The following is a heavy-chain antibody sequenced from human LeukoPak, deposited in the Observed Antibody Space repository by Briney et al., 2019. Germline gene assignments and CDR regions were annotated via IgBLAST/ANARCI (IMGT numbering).Heavy chain of an antibody. Sequence: PSETLSLTCAVYGGSFSGYYWSWIRQPPGKGLEWIGEINHSGSTNYNPSLKSRVTISVDTSKNQFSLKLSSVTAADTAVYYCARASMVRGVRFDYRGQGALVTVSS. CDR2: INHSGST. V-gene: IGHV4-34*01. CDR3: ARASMVRGVRFDY. J-gene: IGHJ4*02. CDR1: GGSFSGYY. D-gene: IGHD3-10*01.